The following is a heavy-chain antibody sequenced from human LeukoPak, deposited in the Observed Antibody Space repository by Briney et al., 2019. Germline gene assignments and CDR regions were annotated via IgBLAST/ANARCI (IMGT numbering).Heavy chain of an antibody. CDR3: ARETTPYSSSWYNGRGWFDP. CDR2: ISSSSSYM. V-gene: IGHV3-21*01. Sequence: GGSLRLSCAASGFTFSSYSMNWVRQAPGKGLEWVSSISSSSSYMYYVDSVKGRFTISRDNAKNSLYLQMNSLRAEDTAVYYCARETTPYSSSWYNGRGWFDPWGQGTLVTVSS. D-gene: IGHD6-13*01. CDR1: GFTFSSYS. J-gene: IGHJ5*02.